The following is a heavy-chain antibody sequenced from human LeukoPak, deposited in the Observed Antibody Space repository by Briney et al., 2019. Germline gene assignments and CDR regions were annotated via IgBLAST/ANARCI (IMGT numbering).Heavy chain of an antibody. D-gene: IGHD3-9*01. CDR2: IYPGTSET. CDR3: AREGGPILLDYFDY. J-gene: IGHJ4*02. V-gene: IGHV5-51*01. Sequence: GESLKISCKGSAYNFHNYWIAWVRQMPGKGLEWMGFIYPGTSETRYSPSFQGQVTISADKSISTAYLQWSSLKASDTAMYYCAREGGPILLDYFDYWGQGTLVTVSS. CDR1: AYNFHNYW.